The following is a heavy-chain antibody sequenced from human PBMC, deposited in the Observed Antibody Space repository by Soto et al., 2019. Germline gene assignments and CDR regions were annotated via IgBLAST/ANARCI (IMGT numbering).Heavy chain of an antibody. J-gene: IGHJ6*02. CDR3: ARVLYSNDVSYYYYYYGMDV. D-gene: IGHD1-1*01. V-gene: IGHV4-59*01. Sequence: SQTLSLTCTVSGGSISSYYWSWIRQPPGKGLEWIGYIYYSGSTNYNPSLKSRVTISVDTSKNQFSLKLSSVTAADTAVYYCARVLYSNDVSYYYYYYGMDVWGQGTTVTVSS. CDR2: IYYSGST. CDR1: GGSISSYY.